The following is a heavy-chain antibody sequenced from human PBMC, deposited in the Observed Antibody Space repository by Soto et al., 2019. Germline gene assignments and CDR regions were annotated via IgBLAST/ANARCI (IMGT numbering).Heavy chain of an antibody. J-gene: IGHJ4*02. Sequence: GGSLRLSCAASGFTFSSYAMSWVRQAPGKGLEWVSAISGSGGSTYYADSVKGRFTISRDNSKNTLYLQMNSLRAEDTAVYYCAKHRYGDYRGRALDYWGQGTQVTVSS. CDR2: ISGSGGST. V-gene: IGHV3-23*01. D-gene: IGHD4-17*01. CDR1: GFTFSSYA. CDR3: AKHRYGDYRGRALDY.